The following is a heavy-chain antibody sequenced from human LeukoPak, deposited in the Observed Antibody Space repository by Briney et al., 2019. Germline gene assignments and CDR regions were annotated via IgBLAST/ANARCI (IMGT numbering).Heavy chain of an antibody. CDR1: GGSISSYY. Sequence: PSETLSLTCTVSGGSISSYYWSWIRQPPGKGLEWIGYIYYSGSTNYNPSLKSRVTISVDTSKNQFSLKLGSVTAADTAVYYCARAPGGYGSGSRGAFDIWGQGTMVSVSS. D-gene: IGHD3-10*01. J-gene: IGHJ3*02. CDR2: IYYSGST. V-gene: IGHV4-59*01. CDR3: ARAPGGYGSGSRGAFDI.